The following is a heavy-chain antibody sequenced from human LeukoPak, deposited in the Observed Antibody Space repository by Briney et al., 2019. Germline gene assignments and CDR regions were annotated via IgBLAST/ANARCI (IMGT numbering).Heavy chain of an antibody. CDR1: GVTFRSNN. CDR3: ARGSGSSSWYNYFDY. CDR2: NCGSSSYI. J-gene: IGHJ4*02. D-gene: IGHD6-13*01. Sequence: GGSLRLSCATSGVTFRSNNMNWVRQAPGKGLEWVSSNCGSSSYIFYADSVKGRFTISRDTAENSLYLQMNSLRAEDTAIYYCARGSGSSSWYNYFDYWGQGTLVTVSS. V-gene: IGHV3-21*01.